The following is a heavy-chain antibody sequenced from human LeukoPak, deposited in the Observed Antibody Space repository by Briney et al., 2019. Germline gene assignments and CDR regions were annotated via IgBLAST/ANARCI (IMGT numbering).Heavy chain of an antibody. CDR3: ARMRGYSYGHYDY. CDR1: GGSFSGYY. J-gene: IGHJ4*02. V-gene: IGHV4-34*01. D-gene: IGHD5-18*01. Sequence: SETLSLTCAVYGGSFSGYYWSWIRQPPGKGLEWIGEINHSGSTNYNPSLKSRVTISVDTSKNQFSLKLCSVTAADTAVYYCARMRGYSYGHYDYWGQGTLVTVSS. CDR2: INHSGST.